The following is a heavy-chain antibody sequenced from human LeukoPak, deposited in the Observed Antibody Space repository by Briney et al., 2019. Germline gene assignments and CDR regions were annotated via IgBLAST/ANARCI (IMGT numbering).Heavy chain of an antibody. CDR2: ISAYNGNT. J-gene: IGHJ6*03. D-gene: IGHD2-8*01. CDR1: GYTFTSYG. CDR3: ARDRLSYYYMDV. Sequence: ASVKVSCRASGYTFTSYGISWVRQAPGQGLEWMGWISAYNGNTNYAQKLQGRVTMTTDTSTSTAYMELRSLRSDDTAVYYCARDRLSYYYMDVWGKGTTVTVSS. V-gene: IGHV1-18*01.